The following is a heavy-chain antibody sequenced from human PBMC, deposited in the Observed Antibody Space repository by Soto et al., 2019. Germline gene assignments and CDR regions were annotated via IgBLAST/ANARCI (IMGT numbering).Heavy chain of an antibody. CDR1: GYTFTSYG. CDR2: ISAYNGNT. D-gene: IGHD3-9*01. J-gene: IGHJ4*02. V-gene: IGHV1-18*01. CDR3: AKGYYDILTGYGVGGFDY. Sequence: QVQLVQSGAEVKKPGASVKVSCKASGYTFTSYGISWVRQAPGQGLEWMGWISAYNGNTNYAQKLQGRVTMTTDTSTSTAYMELRSLRSDDTAVYYCAKGYYDILTGYGVGGFDYWGQGTLVTVSS.